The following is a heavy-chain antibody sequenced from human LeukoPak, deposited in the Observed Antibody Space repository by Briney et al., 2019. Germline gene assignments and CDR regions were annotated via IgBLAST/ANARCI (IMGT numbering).Heavy chain of an antibody. CDR2: IYSGGST. D-gene: IGHD3-22*01. CDR3: ARGYYYDSSGYSLFDY. J-gene: IGHJ4*02. CDR1: GITVSTNY. V-gene: IGHV3-53*01. Sequence: GGSLRLSCAASGITVSTNYMSWVRQAPGKGLEWVSVIYSGGSTYYADSVKGRFTISRDNSKNTLYLQMNSLRAEDTAVYYCARGYYYDSSGYSLFDYWGQGTLVTVSS.